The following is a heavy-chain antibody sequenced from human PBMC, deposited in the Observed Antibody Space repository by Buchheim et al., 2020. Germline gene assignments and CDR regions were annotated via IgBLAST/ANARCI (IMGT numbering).Heavy chain of an antibody. Sequence: EVFLVESGGHLVQPGGSLRLSCAASGFPFGGYEMNWVRQAPGKGLECIAYISASGGSTYYVDSVRGRFTISRDNAKKSLYLQMSSLRVEDTAVYYCATDPHYPSGSYWGRGTL. CDR1: GFPFGGYE. CDR2: ISASGGST. V-gene: IGHV3-48*03. CDR3: ATDPHYPSGSY. D-gene: IGHD3-10*01. J-gene: IGHJ1*01.